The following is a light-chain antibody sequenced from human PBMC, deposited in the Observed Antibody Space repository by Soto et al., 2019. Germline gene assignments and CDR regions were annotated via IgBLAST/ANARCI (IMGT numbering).Light chain of an antibody. CDR3: SSYTSSSTLSTYV. CDR1: TSDVGRYNY. J-gene: IGLJ1*01. CDR2: DVS. V-gene: IGLV2-14*01. Sequence: QSALTQPASVSGSPGQSITISCTGTTSDVGRYNYVSWHQQHPGKAPKLLIFDVSNRPSGVSDRFSGSKSGNTASLIISGLQAEDEADYYCSSYTSSSTLSTYVFGTGTKLTVL.